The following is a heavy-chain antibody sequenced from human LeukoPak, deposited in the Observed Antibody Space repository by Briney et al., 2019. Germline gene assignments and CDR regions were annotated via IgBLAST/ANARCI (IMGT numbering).Heavy chain of an antibody. D-gene: IGHD1-26*01. V-gene: IGHV1-69*06. CDR2: IIPIFGTA. CDR1: GGTFSSYA. CDR3: ARDSSIGELHTSY. J-gene: IGHJ4*02. Sequence: GASVKVSCKASGGTFSSYAISWVRQAPGQGLEWMGGIIPIFGTANYAQKFQGRVTITADKSTSTAYMELSSLRSEDTAVYYCARDSSIGELHTSYWGQGTLVTVSS.